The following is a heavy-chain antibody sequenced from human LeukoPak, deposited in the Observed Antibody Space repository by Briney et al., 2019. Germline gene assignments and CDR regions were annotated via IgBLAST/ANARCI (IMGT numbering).Heavy chain of an antibody. CDR1: GFTFSNYA. V-gene: IGHV3-23*01. CDR2: ISSSTGNT. CDR3: AKMRAAARSWFDP. D-gene: IGHD6-25*01. J-gene: IGHJ5*02. Sequence: PGGSLRLSCAASGFTFSNYAMSWVRQAPGKGLERASSISSSTGNTYYADSVKGRFIISRDNSKNTLSLQMNSLRVDDTAVYYCAKMRAAARSWFDPWGQGTLVTVSS.